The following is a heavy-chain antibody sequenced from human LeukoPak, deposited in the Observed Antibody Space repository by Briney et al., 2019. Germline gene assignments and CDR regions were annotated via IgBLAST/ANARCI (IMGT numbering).Heavy chain of an antibody. CDR1: GGSIGSYY. D-gene: IGHD4-23*01. CDR3: ARARLRWYFDY. CDR2: IYYSGST. V-gene: IGHV4-59*01. Sequence: SETLSLTCTVSGGSIGSYYWSWIRQPPGKGLEWIGYIYYSGSTNYNPSLKSRVTISVDTSKNQFSLKLSSVTAADTAVYYCARARLRWYFDYWGQGTLVTVSS. J-gene: IGHJ4*02.